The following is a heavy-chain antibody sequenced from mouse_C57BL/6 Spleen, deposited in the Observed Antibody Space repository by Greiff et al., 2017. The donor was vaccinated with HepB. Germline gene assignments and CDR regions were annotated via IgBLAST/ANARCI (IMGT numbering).Heavy chain of an antibody. Sequence: EVKLQESVAELVRPGASVKLSCTASGFNIKNTYMHWVKQRPEQGLEWIGRIDPANGNTKYAPKFQGKATITADTSSNTAYLQLSSLTSEDTAIYYCARDYGSRGAWFAYWGQGTLVTVSA. D-gene: IGHD1-2*01. CDR2: IDPANGNT. V-gene: IGHV14-3*01. J-gene: IGHJ3*01. CDR3: ARDYGSRGAWFAY. CDR1: GFNIKNTY.